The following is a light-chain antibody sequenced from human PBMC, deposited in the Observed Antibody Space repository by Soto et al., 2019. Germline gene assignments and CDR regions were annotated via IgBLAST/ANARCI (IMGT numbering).Light chain of an antibody. CDR3: QQSYSISWT. CDR2: AAS. CDR1: QSISSY. J-gene: IGKJ1*01. V-gene: IGKV1-39*01. Sequence: DLQMTQSPSSLSASVGDRVTITCRASQSISSYLNWYQQKPGKAPKLLIYAASSLQSGVPSRFSGSGSGTDVTLTISSLQPEDFATYYCQQSYSISWTFGQGTKVEIK.